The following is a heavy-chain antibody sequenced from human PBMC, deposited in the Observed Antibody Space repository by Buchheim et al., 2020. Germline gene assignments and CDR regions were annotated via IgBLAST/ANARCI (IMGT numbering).Heavy chain of an antibody. CDR1: GFTFSSYE. Sequence: EVQLVESGGGLVQPGGSLRLSCAASGFTFSSYEMNWVRQAPGKGLEWVSYISSSGSAIYYADSVKGRFTISRDNAKNSLYLQMNSLRAEDTAVYYCGRDGSEYFSSTRCRSGYYYYGMDVWGLGTT. CDR3: GRDGSEYFSSTRCRSGYYYYGMDV. D-gene: IGHD2-2*01. CDR2: ISSSGSAI. V-gene: IGHV3-48*03. J-gene: IGHJ6*02.